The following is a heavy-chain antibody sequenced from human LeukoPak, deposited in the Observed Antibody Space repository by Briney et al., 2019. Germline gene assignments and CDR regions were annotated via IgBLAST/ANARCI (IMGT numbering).Heavy chain of an antibody. V-gene: IGHV3-49*03. J-gene: IGHJ3*02. CDR3: TRDRLKDYYDSSGYYPPDAFDI. Sequence: GGSLRLSCTASGFTFGDYAMSWFRQAPGKGLEWVGFIRSKAYGGTTEYAASVKGRFTISRDDSKSIAYLQMNSLKTEDTAVYYCTRDRLKDYYDSSGYYPPDAFDIWGQGTMVTVSS. D-gene: IGHD3-22*01. CDR1: GFTFGDYA. CDR2: IRSKAYGGTT.